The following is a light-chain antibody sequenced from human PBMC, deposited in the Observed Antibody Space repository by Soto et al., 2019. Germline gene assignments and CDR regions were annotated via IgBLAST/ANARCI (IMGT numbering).Light chain of an antibody. CDR2: DIS. J-gene: IGKJ5*01. CDR1: QTVSRN. Sequence: EVVMTQSPATLSVSPGERATLSCRASQTVSRNLAWYQQRPGQAPRLLIYDISNRAAGVPARFSGSESETEFTLTIRSLQSEDFAVYFCQQYNNWPSFGQGTRL. V-gene: IGKV3-15*01. CDR3: QQYNNWPS.